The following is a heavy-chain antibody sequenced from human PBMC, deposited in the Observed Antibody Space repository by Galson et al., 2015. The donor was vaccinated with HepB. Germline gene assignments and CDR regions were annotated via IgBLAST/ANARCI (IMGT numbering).Heavy chain of an antibody. CDR1: GFTFSSYS. V-gene: IGHV3-21*01. CDR3: ARGIIGYYGSSGYCGMDV. CDR2: ISSSSSYI. J-gene: IGHJ6*02. Sequence: SLRLSCAASGFTFSSYSMNWVRQAPGKGLEWVSSISSSSSYIYYADSVKGRFTISRDNAKNSLYLQMNSLRAEDTAVYYCARGIIGYYGSSGYCGMDVWGQGTTVTVSS. D-gene: IGHD3-22*01.